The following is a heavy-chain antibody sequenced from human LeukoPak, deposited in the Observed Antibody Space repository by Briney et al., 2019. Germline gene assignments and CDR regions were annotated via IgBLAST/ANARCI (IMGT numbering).Heavy chain of an antibody. Sequence: SETLSLTCAVSGDSISSGDYSWSWIRQPSGKGLEWIGYIFHSGSSYYNPSLKSRVTISVDKSKNQFSLRLTSVTAADSAVYYCARELWFVNAPGSWFDPWGQGTLVTVSS. CDR1: GDSISSGDYS. J-gene: IGHJ5*02. CDR3: ARELWFVNAPGSWFDP. D-gene: IGHD3-10*01. CDR2: IFHSGSS. V-gene: IGHV4-30-2*01.